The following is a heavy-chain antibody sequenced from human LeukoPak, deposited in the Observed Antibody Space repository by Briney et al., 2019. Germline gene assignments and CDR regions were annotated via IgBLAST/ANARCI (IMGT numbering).Heavy chain of an antibody. Sequence: SETPSLTCTVSGGSISSSSYYWGWIRQPPGKGLEWIGSIYYSGSTYYNPSLKSRVTISVDTSKNQFSLKLSSVTAADTAVYYCARERTASGWVDYWGQGTLVTVSS. V-gene: IGHV4-39*01. CDR2: IYYSGST. CDR3: ARERTASGWVDY. D-gene: IGHD6-19*01. J-gene: IGHJ4*02. CDR1: GGSISSSSYY.